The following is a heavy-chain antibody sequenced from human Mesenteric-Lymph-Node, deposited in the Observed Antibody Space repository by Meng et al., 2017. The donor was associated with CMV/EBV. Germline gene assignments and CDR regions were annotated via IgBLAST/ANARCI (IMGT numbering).Heavy chain of an antibody. V-gene: IGHV3-53*05. CDR2: LYSDGSTLGAYT. J-gene: IGHJ3*02. CDR1: GFTVNNHY. Sequence: GESLKISCAASGFTVNNHYINWVRQTPGKGLEWVSVLYSDGSTLGAYTSYADSVKGRFTISRDNSKNTLYLQMNSLRAEDTAVYYCARDDFSGLGAFDIWGQGTMVTVSS. D-gene: IGHD5-12*01. CDR3: ARDDFSGLGAFDI.